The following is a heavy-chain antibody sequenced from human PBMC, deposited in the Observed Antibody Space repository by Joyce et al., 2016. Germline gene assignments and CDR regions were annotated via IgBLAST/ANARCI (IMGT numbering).Heavy chain of an antibody. CDR3: AREVSSDYGFDS. Sequence: QLQLQESGPGLVKSSETLSLTCSVSSDSVGSSSYYWGWIGQPPGKGLEWIGSIYYTGNTFYNPSLKSRVTMSVDTSKNQFSLKLISVTAADTAVYYCAREVSSDYGFDSWGQGALVTVSS. CDR1: SDSVGSSSYY. CDR2: IYYTGNT. V-gene: IGHV4-39*07. D-gene: IGHD4-17*01. J-gene: IGHJ4*02.